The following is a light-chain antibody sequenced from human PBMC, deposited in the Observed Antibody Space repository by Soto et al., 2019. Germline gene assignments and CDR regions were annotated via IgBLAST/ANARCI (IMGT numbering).Light chain of an antibody. V-gene: IGKV3-15*01. CDR2: AAS. J-gene: IGKJ1*01. Sequence: EIVMTQSPATLSVSPGERATLSCRASESVSRNLAWYQQKPGQAPRLLVYAASTRATGVPARFSGSGSGTDFTLTISSLQSADFAVYYCQQYNNWPPEDWTFVQGTKVDIK. CDR1: ESVSRN. CDR3: QQYNNWPPEDWT.